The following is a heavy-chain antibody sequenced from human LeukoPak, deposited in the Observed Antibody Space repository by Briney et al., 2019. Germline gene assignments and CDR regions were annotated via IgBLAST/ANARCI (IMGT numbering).Heavy chain of an antibody. Sequence: SETLSLTCIVSGGSISSYYWSWIRQPPGKGLEWIGYIYYSGSTNYNPSLKSRLTISVDTSKNQFSLKLSSVTAADTAVYYCAGTTEAHSWRTRYYDYYMDVWGKGTTVAVSS. V-gene: IGHV4-59*01. D-gene: IGHD6-13*01. CDR3: AGTTEAHSWRTRYYDYYMDV. CDR2: IYYSGST. J-gene: IGHJ6*03. CDR1: GGSISSYY.